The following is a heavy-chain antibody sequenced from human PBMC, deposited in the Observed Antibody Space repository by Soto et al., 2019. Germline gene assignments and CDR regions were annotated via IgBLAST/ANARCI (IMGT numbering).Heavy chain of an antibody. CDR2: MNPRSGNA. CDR3: VRGGPMGTRFKRNDY. V-gene: IGHV1-8*01. Sequence: ASVKVSCKASGYTFTDFDVNWVRQATGQGLEWMGWMNPRSGNAGYTEKFRGRVFMTRDTSISTAYLEINGLTSDDTAVYFCVRGGPMGTRFKRNDYWGQGTLVTVSS. D-gene: IGHD3-10*01. CDR1: GYTFTDFD. J-gene: IGHJ4*02.